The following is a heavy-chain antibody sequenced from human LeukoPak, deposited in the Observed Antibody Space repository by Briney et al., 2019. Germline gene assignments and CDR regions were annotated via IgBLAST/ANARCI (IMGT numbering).Heavy chain of an antibody. CDR2: INHSGST. D-gene: IGHD3-22*01. J-gene: IGHJ6*03. CDR1: GGSFSGYY. CDR3: ARGLNYYDSSGPSYYYYYYYMDV. Sequence: PSETLSLTCAVYGGSFSGYYWSWIRQPPGKGLEWIGEINHSGSTNYNPSLKSRVTISVDTSKNQFSLQLNSVTPEDTAVYYCARGLNYYDSSGPSYYYYYYYMDVWGKGTTVTISS. V-gene: IGHV4-34*01.